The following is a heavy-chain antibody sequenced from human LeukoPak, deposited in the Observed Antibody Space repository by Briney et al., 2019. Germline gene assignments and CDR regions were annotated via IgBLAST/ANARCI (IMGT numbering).Heavy chain of an antibody. J-gene: IGHJ4*02. Sequence: ASVKASCKASGYTFTGYYMHWVRQAPGQGLEWMGRINPNSGGTNYAQKFQGRVTITADESTSTAYMELSSLRSEDTAVYYCARSLPSGYYFFDYWGQGTLVTVSS. CDR3: ARSLPSGYYFFDY. CDR2: INPNSGGT. CDR1: GYTFTGYY. V-gene: IGHV1-2*06. D-gene: IGHD3-22*01.